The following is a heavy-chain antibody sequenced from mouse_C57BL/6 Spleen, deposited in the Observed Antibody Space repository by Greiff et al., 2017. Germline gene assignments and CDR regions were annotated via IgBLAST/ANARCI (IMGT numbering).Heavy chain of an antibody. CDR2: IWSGGST. V-gene: IGHV2-2*01. CDR3: ASLITTVEDAMDY. CDR1: GFSLTSYG. D-gene: IGHD1-1*01. Sequence: QVQLKQSGPGLVQPSQSLSITCTVSGFSLTSYGVHWVRQSPGKGLEWLGVIWSGGSTDYNAAFISRLSISKDNSKSQVFFKMNSLQADDTAIYYCASLITTVEDAMDYWGQGTSVTVSS. J-gene: IGHJ4*01.